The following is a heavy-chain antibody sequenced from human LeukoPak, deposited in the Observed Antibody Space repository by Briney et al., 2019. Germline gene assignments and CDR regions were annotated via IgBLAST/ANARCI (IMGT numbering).Heavy chain of an antibody. CDR3: ARVGRRAAAGTPFDY. Sequence: GASVKVSCKASGYTFTGYHMHWVRQAPGQGLEWMGWISPNSGATNYAQKFQGRVTMTRDTSISTAYMELSRLRSDDTAVYYCARVGRRAAAGTPFDYWGQGTLVTVSS. CDR1: GYTFTGYH. CDR2: ISPNSGAT. V-gene: IGHV1-2*02. J-gene: IGHJ4*02. D-gene: IGHD6-13*01.